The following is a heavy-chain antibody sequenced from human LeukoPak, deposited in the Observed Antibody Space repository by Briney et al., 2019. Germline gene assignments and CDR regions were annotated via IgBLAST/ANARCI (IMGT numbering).Heavy chain of an antibody. CDR1: GYSFTNYW. CDR2: IDPSDSYT. V-gene: IGHV5-10-1*01. Sequence: GESLKISCQGSGYSFTNYWIAWVRLMPGKGLEWMGRIDPSDSYTNYSPSFQGHVTISADKSISTAYLQWSSLKASDTAMYYCARQPYSSSSVYYFDYWGQGTLVTVSS. CDR3: ARQPYSSSSVYYFDY. J-gene: IGHJ4*02. D-gene: IGHD6-6*01.